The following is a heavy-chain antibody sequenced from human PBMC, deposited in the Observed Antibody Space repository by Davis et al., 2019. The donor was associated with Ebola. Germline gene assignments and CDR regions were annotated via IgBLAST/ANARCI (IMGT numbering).Heavy chain of an antibody. J-gene: IGHJ5*02. CDR3: ATVGYDFWSGQYNWFDP. Sequence: SETLSLTCAVYGGSFTDYFWSWIRQPPGKGLEWIGETSHHPDYTNYSPSFGGRVTISVDSSKNQFSLKLSSVTAADTAVYYCATVGYDFWSGQYNWFDPWGQGTLVTVSS. D-gene: IGHD3-3*01. CDR1: GGSFTDYF. CDR2: TSHHPDYT. V-gene: IGHV4-34*01.